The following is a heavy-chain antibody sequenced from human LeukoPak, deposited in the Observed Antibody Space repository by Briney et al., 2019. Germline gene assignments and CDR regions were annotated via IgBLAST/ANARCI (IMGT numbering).Heavy chain of an antibody. CDR1: GGSISRGDYY. CDR3: ARHSSVPTPYYFDY. J-gene: IGHJ4*02. D-gene: IGHD2-21*01. Sequence: SQTLSLTCTVSGGSISRGDYYWTWIRQHPGKGLEWIGYIYYSGSTYYNPSLKSRVTISVDTSKNQFSLKLSSVTAADTAVYYWARHSSVPTPYYFDYWGQGTLVTVSS. V-gene: IGHV4-31*03. CDR2: IYYSGST.